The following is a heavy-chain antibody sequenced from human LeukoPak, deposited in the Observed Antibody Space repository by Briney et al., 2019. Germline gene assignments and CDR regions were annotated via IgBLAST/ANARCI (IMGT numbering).Heavy chain of an antibody. J-gene: IGHJ4*02. CDR1: GFTFSNYA. V-gene: IGHV3-23*01. CDR3: AKVVGTGTTPTDY. CDR2: ISGSGSNT. Sequence: GGSLRLSCAASGFTFSNYAMTWVRQAPGKGLECVSVISGSGSNTVYADSVKGRFTISRDNSKNTLSLQMNSLRAEDTALYYCAKVVGTGTTPTDYWGQGTLVTVSS. D-gene: IGHD1-1*01.